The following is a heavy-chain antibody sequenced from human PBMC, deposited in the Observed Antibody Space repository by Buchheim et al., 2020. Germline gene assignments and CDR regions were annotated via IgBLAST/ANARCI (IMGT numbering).Heavy chain of an antibody. CDR3: ARKPWWGRAYYFDY. D-gene: IGHD3-16*01. CDR1: GGSFSGYY. V-gene: IGHV4-34*01. CDR2: INHSGST. J-gene: IGHJ4*02. Sequence: QVQLQQWGAGLLKPSETLSLTCAVYGGSFSGYYWSWIRQPPGKGLEWIGEINHSGSTNYNPSLKSRVTIPVDTSKKQLSLKLSSVTAADTAVYYCARKPWWGRAYYFDYWGQGTL.